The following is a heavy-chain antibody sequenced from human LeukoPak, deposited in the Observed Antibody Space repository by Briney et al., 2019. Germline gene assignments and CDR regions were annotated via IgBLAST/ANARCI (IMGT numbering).Heavy chain of an antibody. J-gene: IGHJ4*02. CDR3: AIAAEGEGY. Sequence: ASVKVSCKASGYSFTTYGISWVRQAPGQGLEWMGWMNPNSGNTGYAQKFQGRVTMTRNTSISTAYMELSSLRSEDTAVYYCAIAAEGEGYWGQGTLVTVSS. D-gene: IGHD3-16*01. CDR1: GYSFTTYG. V-gene: IGHV1-8*02. CDR2: MNPNSGNT.